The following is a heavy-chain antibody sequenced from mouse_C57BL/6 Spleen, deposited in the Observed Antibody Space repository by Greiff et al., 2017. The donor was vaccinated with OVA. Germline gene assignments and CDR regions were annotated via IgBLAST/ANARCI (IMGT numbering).Heavy chain of an antibody. CDR2: IYPGSGST. CDR3: ARDDGGYFDV. CDR1: GYTFTSYW. V-gene: IGHV1-55*01. D-gene: IGHD2-3*01. Sequence: VKLQQPGAELVKPGASVKMSCKASGYTFTSYWITWVKQRPGQGLEWIGDIYPGSGSTNYNEKFKSKATLTVDTSSSIAYMQLSSLTSEDSAVYYCARDDGGYFDVWGTGTTVTVSS. J-gene: IGHJ1*03.